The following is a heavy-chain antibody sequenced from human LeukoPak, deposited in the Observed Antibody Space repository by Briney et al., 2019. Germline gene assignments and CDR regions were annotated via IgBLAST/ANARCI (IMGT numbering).Heavy chain of an antibody. CDR2: IRSKAHRYAT. CDR3: TRRHYGDYVVDN. V-gene: IGHV3-73*01. J-gene: IGHJ4*02. D-gene: IGHD4-17*01. CDR1: GFTFNGSA. Sequence: GSLRLSCANSGFTFNGSALHWVRQASGQGLEWVGRIRSKAHRYATAYAASVKGRFTVSRDDSKNMAYLQMNSLKTEDTAIYYCTRRHYGDYVVDNWGQGTLVTVSS.